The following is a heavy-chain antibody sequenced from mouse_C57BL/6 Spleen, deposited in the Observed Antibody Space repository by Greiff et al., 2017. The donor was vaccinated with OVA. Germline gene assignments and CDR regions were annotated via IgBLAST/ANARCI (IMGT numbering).Heavy chain of an antibody. CDR2: IYPGSGNT. CDR1: GYTFTDYY. D-gene: IGHD1-1*01. J-gene: IGHJ1*03. CDR3: ARSYYGSSYGYFDV. Sequence: QVQLKESGAELVRPGASVKLSCKASGYTFTDYYINWVKQRPGQGLEWIARIYPGSGNTYYNEKFKGKSTLTAEKSSSTAYMQLSSLTSEDSAVYFCARSYYGSSYGYFDVWGTGTTVTVSS. V-gene: IGHV1-76*01.